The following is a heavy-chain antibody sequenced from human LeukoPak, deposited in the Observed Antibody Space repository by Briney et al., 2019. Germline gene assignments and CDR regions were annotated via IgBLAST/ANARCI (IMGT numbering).Heavy chain of an antibody. Sequence: GGSLRLSCAASGFTFSSYGMHWVRQAPGQGLEWMGWINPNSGGTNYAQKFQGWVTMTRDTSISTAYMELSRLRSDDTAVYYCAREAYSGRPLGYWGQGTMVTVS. CDR1: GFTFSSYG. CDR2: INPNSGGT. D-gene: IGHD1-26*01. CDR3: AREAYSGRPLGY. J-gene: IGHJ4*02. V-gene: IGHV1-2*04.